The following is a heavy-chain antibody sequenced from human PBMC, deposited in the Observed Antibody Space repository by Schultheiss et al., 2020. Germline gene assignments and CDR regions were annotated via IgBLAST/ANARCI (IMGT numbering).Heavy chain of an antibody. CDR2: TKQDGSEK. V-gene: IGHV3-7*01. Sequence: GGSLRLSCAASGFTLSTYWMSWVRQAPGKGLEWVANTKQDGSEKYYVDSVKGRFTISRDNARNSLYLQMNSLRAEDTAVYYCARDTPYAFSGSYPLDYWGQGTLGTVSS. CDR3: ARDTPYAFSGSYPLDY. J-gene: IGHJ4*02. CDR1: GFTLSTYW. D-gene: IGHD1-26*01.